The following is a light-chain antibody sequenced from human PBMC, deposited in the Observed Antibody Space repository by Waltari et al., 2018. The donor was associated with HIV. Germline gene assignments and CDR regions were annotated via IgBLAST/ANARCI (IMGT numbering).Light chain of an antibody. V-gene: IGLV2-14*01. Sequence: QSALTQPASVSASPGPSITLSCTGTSSDAGGYHYVSWYQQHPGKAPKLMIYYVSNRPSGVSNRFSGSKSGNTASLTISGLQAEDEADYYCSSYTSSSTLVFGGGTKLTVL. CDR3: SSYTSSSTLV. CDR2: YVS. CDR1: SSDAGGYHY. J-gene: IGLJ3*02.